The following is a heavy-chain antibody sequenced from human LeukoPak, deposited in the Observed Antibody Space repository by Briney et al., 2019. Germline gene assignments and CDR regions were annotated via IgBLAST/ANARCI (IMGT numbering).Heavy chain of an antibody. V-gene: IGHV1-18*01. J-gene: IGHJ4*02. CDR3: ARTYSSGWHQFDY. Sequence: ASVKVSCKASGYTFTSYDINWVRQATGQGLEWMGWISAYNGNTNYAQKLQGRVTMTTDTSTSTAYMELRSLRSDDTAVYYCARTYSSGWHQFDYWGQGTLVTVSS. D-gene: IGHD6-19*01. CDR2: ISAYNGNT. CDR1: GYTFTSYD.